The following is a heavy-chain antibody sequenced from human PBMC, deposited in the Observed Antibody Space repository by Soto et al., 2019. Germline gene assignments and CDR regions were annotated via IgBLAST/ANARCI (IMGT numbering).Heavy chain of an antibody. D-gene: IGHD3-10*01. CDR3: ARDRGYDAHDYYYNAMDV. V-gene: IGHV3-21*01. CDR1: GFTFRTYT. Sequence: VGSLGLSCIYSGFTFRTYTMNWVRQAPGKGLEWVSGIRGLSPYTFYAESVKGRFTISRDNAKNSLYLQMNSLRAEDTAVYYCARDRGYDAHDYYYNAMDVWGQGTTVTVSS. J-gene: IGHJ6*02. CDR2: IRGLSPYT.